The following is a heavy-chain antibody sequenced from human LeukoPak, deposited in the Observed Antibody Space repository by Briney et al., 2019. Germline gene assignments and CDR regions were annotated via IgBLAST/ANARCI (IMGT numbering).Heavy chain of an antibody. Sequence: PSETLSLTCAVYGGSFSGYYWSWIRQPPGKGLEWIGEINHSGSTNYNPSLKSRVTISVDTSKNQFSLKLSSVTAADTAVYYCGGGSWYSDLWGRGTLVTVSS. V-gene: IGHV4-34*01. J-gene: IGHJ2*01. CDR2: INHSGST. CDR3: GGGSWYSDL. CDR1: GGSFSGYY. D-gene: IGHD4-23*01.